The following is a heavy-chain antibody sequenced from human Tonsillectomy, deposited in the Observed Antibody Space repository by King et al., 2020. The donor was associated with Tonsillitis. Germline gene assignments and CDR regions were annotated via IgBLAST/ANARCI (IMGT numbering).Heavy chain of an antibody. D-gene: IGHD3-10*01. CDR3: ATHMVRGVIAYDY. CDR2: IYYSGTT. J-gene: IGHJ4*02. Sequence: LQLQESGPGLVKPSETLSLTCTVSGGSISISSYYWGWIRQPPGKGLEWIGRIYYSGTTNYNPSLKSRVTISVDTSKNQFSLKLSSVTAADTAVYYCATHMVRGVIAYDYWGQGTLVTVSS. CDR1: GGSISISSYY. V-gene: IGHV4-39*01.